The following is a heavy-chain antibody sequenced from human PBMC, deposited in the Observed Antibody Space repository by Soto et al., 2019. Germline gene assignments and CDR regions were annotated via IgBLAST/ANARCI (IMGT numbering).Heavy chain of an antibody. Sequence: PSETLSLTCAVSGGSISSGGYSWSWIRQPPGKGLEWIGYIYHSGSTYYNPSLKSRVTISVDRSKNQFSLKLSSVTAADTAVYYCARQGLGYWFDPWGQGTLVTVSS. D-gene: IGHD2-15*01. V-gene: IGHV4-30-2*01. CDR1: GGSISSGGYS. CDR3: ARQGLGYWFDP. J-gene: IGHJ5*02. CDR2: IYHSGST.